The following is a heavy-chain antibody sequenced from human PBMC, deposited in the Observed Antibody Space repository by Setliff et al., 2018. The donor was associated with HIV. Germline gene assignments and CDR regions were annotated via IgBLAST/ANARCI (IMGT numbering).Heavy chain of an antibody. CDR3: ARERRVDIAVVPAAKGTFDY. CDR1: GDSISSSSYF. D-gene: IGHD2-2*01. J-gene: IGHJ4*02. CDR2: FHYSGST. V-gene: IGHV4-39*02. Sequence: SETLSLTCSVSGDSISSSSYFWGWIRQPPGKGLEWIGSFHYSGSTSYNPSLRSRVTISVDTSKNQFSLRLTSVTAADTAVYFCARERRVDIAVVPAAKGTFDYWGQGTLVTVS.